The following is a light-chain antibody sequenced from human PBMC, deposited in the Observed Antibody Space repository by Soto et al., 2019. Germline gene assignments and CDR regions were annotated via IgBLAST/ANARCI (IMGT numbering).Light chain of an antibody. CDR2: GAS. CDR3: QQYNNWPIT. Sequence: EIVMTQSLATLSVSPGERATLSCRASQSVSSNLAWYQQKPGQAPRLLIYGASTGATGFPARFSGSGSGTEFTLTISSLQSEDFAVYYCQQYNNWPITFGQGTRLEIK. J-gene: IGKJ5*01. V-gene: IGKV3-15*01. CDR1: QSVSSN.